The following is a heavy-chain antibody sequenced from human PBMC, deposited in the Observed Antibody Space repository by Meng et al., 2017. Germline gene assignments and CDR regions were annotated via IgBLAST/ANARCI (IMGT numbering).Heavy chain of an antibody. V-gene: IGHV1-69*06. CDR1: GGTFSSYA. CDR3: ARDGVGATEGYFDY. CDR2: IIPIFGTA. D-gene: IGHD1-26*01. J-gene: IGHJ4*02. Sequence: QVEVVQVGAEVKKPGSSVKVSCKASGGTFSSYAISWVRQAPGQGLEWMGGIIPIFGTANYAQKFQGRVTITADKSTSTAYMELSSLRSEDTAVYYCARDGVGATEGYFDYWGQGTLVTVSS.